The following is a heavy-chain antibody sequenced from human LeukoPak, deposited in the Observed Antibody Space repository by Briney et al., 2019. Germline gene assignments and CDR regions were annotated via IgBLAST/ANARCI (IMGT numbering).Heavy chain of an antibody. CDR3: ARQGATNDAFDI. Sequence: ASVKVSCKASGYTFTGYYMHWVRQAPGQGLEWMGWINPNSGGTNYAQKFQGRVTITRDTSISTAYMELSRLRSDDTAVYYCARQGATNDAFDIWGQGTMVTVSS. V-gene: IGHV1-2*02. D-gene: IGHD1-26*01. CDR2: INPNSGGT. CDR1: GYTFTGYY. J-gene: IGHJ3*02.